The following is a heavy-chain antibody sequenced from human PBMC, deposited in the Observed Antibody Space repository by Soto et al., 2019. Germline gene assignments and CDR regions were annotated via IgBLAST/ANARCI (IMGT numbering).Heavy chain of an antibody. D-gene: IGHD3-16*01. CDR2: IYSGGST. CDR1: GFTVSTKY. CDR3: ARDPWAADY. Sequence: EVQLVESGGGLVQPGGSLRLSCADSGFTVSTKYMSWVRQAPGKGLGWVSVIYSGGSTFYADSVRGRFTISRDNSKNTVNLQMNSLRAEDTAVYYCARDPWAADYWGQGTLVTVSS. V-gene: IGHV3-66*01. J-gene: IGHJ4*02.